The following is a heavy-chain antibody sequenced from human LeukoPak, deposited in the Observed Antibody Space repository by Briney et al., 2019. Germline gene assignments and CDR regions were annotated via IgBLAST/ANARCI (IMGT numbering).Heavy chain of an antibody. Sequence: SETLSLTCTVSGGSISSYYWSWIRQPPGKGLEGIGYIYYSGSTNYNPSLKSRVTISVDTSKNQFSLKLSSVTAADTAVYYCAGQLWSHWYFDLWGRGTLVTVSS. D-gene: IGHD5-18*01. J-gene: IGHJ2*01. CDR1: GGSISSYY. CDR2: IYYSGST. V-gene: IGHV4-59*01. CDR3: AGQLWSHWYFDL.